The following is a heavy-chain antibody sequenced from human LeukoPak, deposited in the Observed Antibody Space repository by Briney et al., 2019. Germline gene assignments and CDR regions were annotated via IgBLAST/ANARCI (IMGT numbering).Heavy chain of an antibody. CDR2: VSPSSSTT. D-gene: IGHD3-16*01. Sequence: GGSLRVSCAASGFSFSSYSMSWVRQAPGKGLEWVSTVSPSSSTTLYTDSVKGRFTISRDNSKNTLYLQMNSLRDEDTAIYYCANDRLGGNNWFDPWGQGTLVTVSS. J-gene: IGHJ5*02. V-gene: IGHV3-23*01. CDR1: GFSFSSYS. CDR3: ANDRLGGNNWFDP.